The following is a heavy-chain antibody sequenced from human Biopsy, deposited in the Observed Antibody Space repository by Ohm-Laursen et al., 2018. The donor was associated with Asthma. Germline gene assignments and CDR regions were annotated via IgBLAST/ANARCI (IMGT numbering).Heavy chain of an antibody. Sequence: SLRLSCSASGFTFGNFWMSWGRQTPGKGLEWVATINGDGSQKSYVDSVTGRFTISRDNSKNSLHLEMNSLRAEDTAVYSCARFVRAEEGVLWGQGARVTVSS. CDR3: ARFVRAEEGVL. CDR2: INGDGSQK. J-gene: IGHJ4*02. V-gene: IGHV3-7*01. D-gene: IGHD3-10*02. CDR1: GFTFGNFW.